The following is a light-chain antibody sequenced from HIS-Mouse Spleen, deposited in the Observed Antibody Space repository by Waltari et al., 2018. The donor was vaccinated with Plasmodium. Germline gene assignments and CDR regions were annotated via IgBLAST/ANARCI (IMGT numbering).Light chain of an antibody. CDR3: QQYNNWSFT. V-gene: IGKV3-15*01. CDR1: QSVSSN. J-gene: IGKJ3*01. Sequence: EIVMTQSPPTLSVSPGERATLSCRASQSVSSNLAWYQQKPGQAPRLLSYGASTRATGIPARFSGSGSGTEFTLTISSLQSEDFAVYYCQQYNNWSFTFGPGTKVDIK. CDR2: GAS.